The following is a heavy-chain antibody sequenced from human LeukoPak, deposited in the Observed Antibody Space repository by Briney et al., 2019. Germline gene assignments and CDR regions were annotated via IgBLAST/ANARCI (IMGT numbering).Heavy chain of an antibody. J-gene: IGHJ2*01. CDR2: IYPGDSDT. V-gene: IGHV5-51*01. CDR1: GYIFTTYW. Sequence: GESPKISCKTSGYIFTTYWIGWVRQMPGKGLEWMGIIYPGDSDTTYSPSFQGQVTISADKSNTTAYLHWSSLKASDTAMYYCARQGQSGVAADCWHFDLWGRGTLVTVSS. D-gene: IGHD2-15*01. CDR3: ARQGQSGVAADCWHFDL.